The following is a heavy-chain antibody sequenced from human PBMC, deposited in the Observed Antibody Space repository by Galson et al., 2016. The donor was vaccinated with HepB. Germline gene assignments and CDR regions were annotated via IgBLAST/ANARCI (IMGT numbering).Heavy chain of an antibody. J-gene: IGHJ2*01. CDR1: GFTFSAYW. Sequence: SLRLSCAASGFTFSAYWMSWVRQAPGKGLEWVAIIKSDGSQKYYVDSVKGRFTISRDNAKNSLYLQMNSLRAEDTAVYYCARVVDGYSFIRNRFFDLWGRGTVVTVSS. V-gene: IGHV3-7*01. CDR3: ARVVDGYSFIRNRFFDL. D-gene: IGHD5-18*01. CDR2: IKSDGSQK.